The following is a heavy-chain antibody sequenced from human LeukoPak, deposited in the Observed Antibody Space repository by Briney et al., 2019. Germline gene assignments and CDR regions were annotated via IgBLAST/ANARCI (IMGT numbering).Heavy chain of an antibody. V-gene: IGHV3-66*01. D-gene: IGHD4-17*01. CDR2: IYSGGST. Sequence: GGSLRPSCAASGFTFSSNYMSWVRQAPGKGLEWVSVIYSGGSTYYADSVKGRFTISRDNSKNTLYLQMNSLRAEDTAVYYCAREPGTVTLTYYYYYGMDVWGQGTTVTVSS. CDR1: GFTFSSNY. CDR3: AREPGTVTLTYYYYYGMDV. J-gene: IGHJ6*02.